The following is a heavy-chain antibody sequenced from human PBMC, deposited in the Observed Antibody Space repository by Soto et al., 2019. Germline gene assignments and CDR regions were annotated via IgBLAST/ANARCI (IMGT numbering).Heavy chain of an antibody. D-gene: IGHD3-22*01. CDR3: AKDPLVYGGSSLDDSSGYYWNYFDY. V-gene: IGHV3-7*03. CDR2: IKQDGSEK. J-gene: IGHJ4*02. Sequence: GGSLRLSCAASGFTFSSYWTSWVRQAPGKGLEWVANIKQDGSEKYYVDSVKGRFTISRDNAKNSLYLQMNSLRAEDTAVYYCAKDPLVYGGSSLDDSSGYYWNYFDYWGQGTLVTVSS. CDR1: GFTFSSYW.